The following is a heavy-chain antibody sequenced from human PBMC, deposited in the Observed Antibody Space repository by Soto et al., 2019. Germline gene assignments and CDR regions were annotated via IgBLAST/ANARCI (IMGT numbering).Heavy chain of an antibody. CDR2: GSYSGTT. J-gene: IGHJ4*02. D-gene: IGHD4-17*01. CDR3: ARGATVTHYDY. Sequence: PSETLSLTCTVSGVSVGSGSFYWAWIRQPPGKGLEWIGFGSYSGTTSYKPSLKSRVTISVDTSRSQISLKVTSLTAADTAVYYCARGATVTHYDYWGQGTLVTVSS. V-gene: IGHV4-61*01. CDR1: GVSVGSGSFY.